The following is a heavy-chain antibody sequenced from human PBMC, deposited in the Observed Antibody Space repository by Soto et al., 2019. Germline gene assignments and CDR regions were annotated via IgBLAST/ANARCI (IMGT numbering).Heavy chain of an antibody. CDR2: IYYSGST. CDR1: VGSISSYY. J-gene: IGHJ5*02. V-gene: IGHV4-59*01. CDR3: ARDPGGLCPRWFDP. D-gene: IGHD3-16*01. Sequence: QVQLQESGPGLVKPSETLSLTCTVSVGSISSYYWSWIRQPPGKELEWIGYIYYSGSTNYNPSLKSRVTISVDTSRNQFSLKLSSVTAADTAVYYCARDPGGLCPRWFDPWGQGTLVTVSS.